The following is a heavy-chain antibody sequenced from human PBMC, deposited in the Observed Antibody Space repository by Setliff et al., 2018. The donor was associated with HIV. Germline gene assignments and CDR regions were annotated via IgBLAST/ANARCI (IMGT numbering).Heavy chain of an antibody. CDR3: ARGSRQLTIFGVVFKTNYYFMDV. Sequence: NPSETLSLTCAVYGGSFSGYYWSWIRQPPGKGLEWIGEINHGRTTNYNPSLKSRVTISVDTSKNQFSLTLNSVTAADTAVYYCARGSRQLTIFGVVFKTNYYFMDVWGKGTAVTVSS. D-gene: IGHD3-3*01. J-gene: IGHJ6*03. CDR1: GGSFSGYY. CDR2: INHGRTT. V-gene: IGHV4-34*01.